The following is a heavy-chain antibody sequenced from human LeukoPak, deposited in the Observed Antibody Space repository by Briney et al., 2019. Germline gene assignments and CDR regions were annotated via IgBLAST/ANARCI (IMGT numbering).Heavy chain of an antibody. J-gene: IGHJ6*03. CDR1: LGSHINYY. Sequence: SESLSLTRAFYLGSHINYYWSGIRQPPARGLGWIGEIYDSGRIKYNPSLLSHVTLSLDTSKNQFSLRSTSVTARDTALYYWSRRLNYGRNYYIDVWGKGATVSVSS. D-gene: IGHD4-17*01. CDR2: IYDSGRI. CDR3: SRRLNYGRNYYIDV. V-gene: IGHV4-34*01.